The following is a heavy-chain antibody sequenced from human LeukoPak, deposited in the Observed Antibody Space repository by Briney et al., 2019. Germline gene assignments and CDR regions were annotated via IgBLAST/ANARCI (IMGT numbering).Heavy chain of an antibody. D-gene: IGHD6-13*01. J-gene: IGHJ4*02. V-gene: IGHV4-34*01. CDR3: ATTSTGAGTGPTIDY. CDR1: GGSFSGYY. Sequence: SETLSLTCAVYGGSFSGYYWSWLRQPPGKGLEWIGEINHSGSTNYNPSLKSRVTISVDTSKNQFSLKLSSVTAADTAVYYCATTSTGAGTGPTIDYWGQGTLVTVSS. CDR2: INHSGST.